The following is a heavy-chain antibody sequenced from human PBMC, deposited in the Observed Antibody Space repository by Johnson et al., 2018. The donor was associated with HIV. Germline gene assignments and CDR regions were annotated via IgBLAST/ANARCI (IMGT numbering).Heavy chain of an antibody. Sequence: DVQVVESGGGLVQPGGSLRLSCAASGFTFSSYAMHWVRQAPGKGLEYVSAISSSGSTIYYADSVKGRFTISRDNAKNSLYLQMNSLRAEDTAVYYCARARATLWFRASGAAFDIWGQGTMVTVSS. J-gene: IGHJ3*02. CDR3: ARARATLWFRASGAAFDI. D-gene: IGHD3-10*01. CDR1: GFTFSSYA. CDR2: ISSSGSTI. V-gene: IGHV3-48*04.